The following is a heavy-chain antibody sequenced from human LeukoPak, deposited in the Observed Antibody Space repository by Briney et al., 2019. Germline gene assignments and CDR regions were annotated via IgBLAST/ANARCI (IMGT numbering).Heavy chain of an antibody. CDR2: INSDGKTT. D-gene: IGHD3-10*01. V-gene: IGHV3-74*01. CDR1: GLTFSSYW. CDR3: ARDITLTRGGRSDY. Sequence: TGGSLRLSCAATGLTFSSYWMYWVRQAPGKGLMWVSRINSDGKTTNYADSVKGRFTISRDNAKNTLYLQMNSLRAEDTAVYYCARDITLTRGGRSDYWGQGTLATVSA. J-gene: IGHJ4*02.